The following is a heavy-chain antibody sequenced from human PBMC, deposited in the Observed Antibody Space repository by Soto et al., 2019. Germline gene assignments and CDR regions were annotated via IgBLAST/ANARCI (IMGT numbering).Heavy chain of an antibody. V-gene: IGHV3-23*01. Sequence: EVQLLESGGGLVQPGGSLRLSCAASGFTFSTSSMSWVRQAPGKGLEWVSAISGDSGAIYYADSVKGRFTISRDDSRDTLYLQMNSLRAEDTALYFCARGGRFTFGFDYWGQGTLNSVSS. CDR3: ARGGRFTFGFDY. J-gene: IGHJ4*02. D-gene: IGHD3-16*01. CDR2: ISGDSGAI. CDR1: GFTFSTSS.